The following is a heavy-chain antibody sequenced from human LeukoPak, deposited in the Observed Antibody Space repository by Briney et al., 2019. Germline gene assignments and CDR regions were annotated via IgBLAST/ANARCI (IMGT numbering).Heavy chain of an antibody. Sequence: PGGSLRLSCAASGFTFSTYWMGWVRQAPGKGLEWVANIKQDGSEKYYVDSVKGRFTISRDNAKNSLYLQMNSLRAEDTAVYYCAGSYYDPFDIWGQGTMVTVSS. V-gene: IGHV3-7*01. CDR1: GFTFSTYW. D-gene: IGHD1-26*01. CDR3: AGSYYDPFDI. J-gene: IGHJ3*02. CDR2: IKQDGSEK.